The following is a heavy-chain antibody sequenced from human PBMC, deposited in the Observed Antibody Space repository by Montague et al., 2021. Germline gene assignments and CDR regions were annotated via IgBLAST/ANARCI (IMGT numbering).Heavy chain of an antibody. V-gene: IGHV4-34*01. CDR1: GGSSSSYY. J-gene: IGHJ4*02. Sequence: SETLSLTCAVSGGSSSSYYWNWIRQPPGKGLEWIGEISHSGDTEYNPSLKSRISLSVDTSTNQFSLNLTSLTAADTAMYYCAGGSGRVFDYGRETHRYARFDNWGQGTLVTVSS. CDR3: AGGSGRVFDYGRETHRYARFDN. D-gene: IGHD3-16*02. CDR2: ISHSGDT.